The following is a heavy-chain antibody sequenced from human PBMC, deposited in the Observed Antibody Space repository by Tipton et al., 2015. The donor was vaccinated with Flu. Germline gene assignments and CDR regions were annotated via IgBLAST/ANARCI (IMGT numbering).Heavy chain of an antibody. D-gene: IGHD4-11*01. CDR1: GYSISSGYY. CDR3: ASHSYSRGRAGH. CDR2: IDHSGTT. J-gene: IGHJ4*02. Sequence: SLTCTVSGYSISSGYYWGWIRQPPGKGLEWIGSIDHSGTTYHNPSLKSRVTISVGTSKNQFSLKLSSVTAADTAVFYCASHSYSRGRAGHWGQGTLVTVSS. V-gene: IGHV4-38-2*02.